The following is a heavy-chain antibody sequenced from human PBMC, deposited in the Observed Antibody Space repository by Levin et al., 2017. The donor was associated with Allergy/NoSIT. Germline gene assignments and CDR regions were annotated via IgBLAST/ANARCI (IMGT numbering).Heavy chain of an antibody. V-gene: IGHV3-30*18. CDR2: ISYDGSNK. CDR1: FFPFLLSF. CDR3: AKDLYDYYGSGSLDYFDY. D-gene: IGHD3-10*01. Sequence: GASVNFSFSSSFFPFLLSFLPFFLPSPFPFLSFFSVISYDGSNKYYADSVKGRFTISRDNSKNTLYLQMNSLRAEDTAVYYCAKDLYDYYGSGSLDYFDYWGQGTLVTVSS. J-gene: IGHJ4*02.